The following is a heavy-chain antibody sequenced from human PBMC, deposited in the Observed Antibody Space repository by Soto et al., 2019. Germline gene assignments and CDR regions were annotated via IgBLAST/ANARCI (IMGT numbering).Heavy chain of an antibody. Sequence: SETLCRTGTVSAGSISSGGYYWSWIRQHPGKGLEWIGYIYYSGSTYYNPSLKSRVTISVDTSKNQFSLKLSSVTAADTAVYYCAGVRGLVATATWFAPSGQYTLVLLSS. V-gene: IGHV4-31*03. CDR2: IYYSGST. CDR1: AGSISSGGYY. CDR3: AGVRGLVATATWFAP. D-gene: IGHD3-9*01. J-gene: IGHJ5*02.